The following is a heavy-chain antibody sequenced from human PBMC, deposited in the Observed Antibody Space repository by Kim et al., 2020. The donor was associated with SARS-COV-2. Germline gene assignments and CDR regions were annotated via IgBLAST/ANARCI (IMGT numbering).Heavy chain of an antibody. CDR2: INHSGST. D-gene: IGHD4-17*01. J-gene: IGHJ3*02. CDR1: GGSFSGYY. Sequence: SETLSLTCAVYGGSFSGYYWSWIRQPPGKGLEWIGEINHSGSTNYNPSLKSRVTISVDTSKNQFSLKLSSVTAADTAVYYCARDPTVRRPFDIWGQGTMVTVSS. CDR3: ARDPTVRRPFDI. V-gene: IGHV4-34*01.